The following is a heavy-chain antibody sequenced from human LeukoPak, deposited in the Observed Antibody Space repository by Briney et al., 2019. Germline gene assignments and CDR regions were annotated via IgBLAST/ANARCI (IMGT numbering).Heavy chain of an antibody. J-gene: IGHJ4*02. CDR3: ASDPISSSSSIFDY. V-gene: IGHV3-48*01. D-gene: IGHD6-6*01. CDR1: GFTFSSYS. CDR2: ISSSSSTI. Sequence: PGGSLRLSCAASGFTFSSYSMNWVRQAPGKGLDWDSYISSSSSTIYYADSVKGRFTISRDNAKNSLYPQMNSLRAEDTAVYYCASDPISSSSSIFDYWGQGTLVTVSS.